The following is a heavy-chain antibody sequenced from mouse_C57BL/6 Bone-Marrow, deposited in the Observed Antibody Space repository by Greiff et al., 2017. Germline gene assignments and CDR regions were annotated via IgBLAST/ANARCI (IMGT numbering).Heavy chain of an antibody. CDR1: GYTFTDYY. D-gene: IGHD4-1*01. V-gene: IGHV1-76*01. Sequence: VKLLESGAELVRPGASVKLSCKASGYTFTDYYINWVKQRPGQGLEWIARIYPGSGNTYYNEKFKGKATLTAEKSSSTAYMQLSSLTSEDSAVYFCASRRFDWDFGYWGQGTTLTVSS. CDR3: ASRRFDWDFGY. J-gene: IGHJ2*01. CDR2: IYPGSGNT.